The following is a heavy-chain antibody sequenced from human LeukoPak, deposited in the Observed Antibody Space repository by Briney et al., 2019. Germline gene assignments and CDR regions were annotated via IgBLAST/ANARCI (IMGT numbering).Heavy chain of an antibody. CDR1: GFTFSSYG. CDR2: ISRTSSAR. J-gene: IGHJ4*02. Sequence: PGRSLRLSCAASGFTFSSYGMHWVRQAPGKGLEWVSYISRTSSARYYADSVKGRFSISRDNAKNSLYLQMNSLRGEDTAVYYCASGAYGGHDPTSPLGDWGQGTLVTVSS. CDR3: ASGAYGGHDPTSPLGD. D-gene: IGHD5-12*01. V-gene: IGHV3-48*04.